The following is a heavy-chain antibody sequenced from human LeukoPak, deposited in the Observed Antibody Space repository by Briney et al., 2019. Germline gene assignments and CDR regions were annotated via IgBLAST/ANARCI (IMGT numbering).Heavy chain of an antibody. J-gene: IGHJ5*02. CDR3: AKDAGVRGVIGDP. V-gene: IGHV3-30*02. D-gene: IGHD3-10*01. CDR1: GFTFSSYG. Sequence: QSGGSLRLSCAASGFTFSSYGMHWVRQAPGKGLEWVAFIRYDGSNKYYADSVKGRFTISRDNSKNTLYLQMNSLRAEDTAVYYCAKDAGVRGVIGDPWGQGTLVTVSS. CDR2: IRYDGSNK.